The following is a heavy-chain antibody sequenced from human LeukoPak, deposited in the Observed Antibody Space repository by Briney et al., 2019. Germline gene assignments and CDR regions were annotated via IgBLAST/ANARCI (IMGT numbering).Heavy chain of an antibody. J-gene: IGHJ4*02. CDR3: ARDGYYDSSGYYYDRSDY. CDR2: IYTSGST. V-gene: IGHV4-4*07. D-gene: IGHD3-22*01. CDR1: GGSFSGYY. Sequence: SKTLSLTCAVYGGSFSGYYWSWIRQPAGKGLEWIGRIYTSGSTNYNPSLKSRVTISVDTSKSQFSLKLSSVTAADTAVYYCARDGYYDSSGYYYDRSDYWGQGTLVTVSS.